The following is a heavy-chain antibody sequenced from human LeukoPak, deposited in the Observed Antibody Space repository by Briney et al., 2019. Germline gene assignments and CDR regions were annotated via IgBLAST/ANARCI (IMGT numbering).Heavy chain of an antibody. D-gene: IGHD4-17*01. CDR2: INPDGSGA. CDR3: ARLFGGVTTFDY. CDR1: GFSFSPYW. J-gene: IGHJ4*02. V-gene: IGHV3-7*01. Sequence: GGSLRLSCAASGFSFSPYWMSWVRQGPGKGLDWVASINPDGSGASYVDSVKGRFIISRDNAQNSLYPQMNSLSAEDTAVYYCARLFGGVTTFDYWGQGILVTVSS.